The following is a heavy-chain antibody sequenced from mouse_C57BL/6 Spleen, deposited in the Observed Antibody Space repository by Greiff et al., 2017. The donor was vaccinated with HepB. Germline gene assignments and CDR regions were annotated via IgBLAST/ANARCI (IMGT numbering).Heavy chain of an antibody. D-gene: IGHD2-1*01. V-gene: IGHV1-42*01. CDR1: GYSFTGYY. CDR3: ARNYGNYSYYAMDY. J-gene: IGHJ4*01. CDR2: INPSTGGT. Sequence: VQLQQSGPELVKPGASVKISCKASGYSFTGYYMNWVKQSPEKSLEWIGEINPSTGGTTYNQKFKAKATLTVDKSSSTAYMQLKSLTSEDYAVYYCARNYGNYSYYAMDYWGQGTSVTVSS.